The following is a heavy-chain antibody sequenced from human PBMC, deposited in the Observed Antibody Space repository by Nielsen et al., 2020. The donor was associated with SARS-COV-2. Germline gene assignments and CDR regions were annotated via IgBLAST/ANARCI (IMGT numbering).Heavy chain of an antibody. Sequence: SLRPSRSSSGFTFDDYALPRGRQAPGKGLEWVSGISWNSGSIGYADSVKGRFTISRDNAKNSLYLQMNSLRAEDTALYYCAKIAGTWGSDYWGQGTLVTVSS. D-gene: IGHD1-1*01. CDR3: AKIAGTWGSDY. CDR1: GFTFDDYA. CDR2: ISWNSGSI. V-gene: IGHV3-9*01. J-gene: IGHJ4*02.